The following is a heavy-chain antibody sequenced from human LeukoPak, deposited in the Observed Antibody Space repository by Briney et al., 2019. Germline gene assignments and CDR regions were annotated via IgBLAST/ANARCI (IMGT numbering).Heavy chain of an antibody. D-gene: IGHD7-27*01. V-gene: IGHV4-59*08. CDR2: IYYSGST. Sequence: SETLSLTCTVSVGSISSYYWSWIRQPPGKGLEWIRYIYYSGSTNYNPSLKSRVTISADTSKSQFSPKLSSVTAADTAVYYCARVTGDPDAFDIWGQRTMCTVSS. J-gene: IGHJ3*02. CDR3: ARVTGDPDAFDI. CDR1: VGSISSYY.